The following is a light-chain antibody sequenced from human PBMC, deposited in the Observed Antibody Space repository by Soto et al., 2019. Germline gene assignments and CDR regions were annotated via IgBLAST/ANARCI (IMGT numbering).Light chain of an antibody. Sequence: EIVLTQSPGTLSLSKGERATLSCRASQSFSSSYLAWYQQKPGQAPRLLIYGASSRATGIPDRFSGSGSGTDFTLTISRLEPEDFAVYYCQPYGIAWTFGQGTKVDI. CDR2: GAS. CDR1: QSFSSSY. CDR3: QPYGIAWT. V-gene: IGKV3-20*01. J-gene: IGKJ1*01.